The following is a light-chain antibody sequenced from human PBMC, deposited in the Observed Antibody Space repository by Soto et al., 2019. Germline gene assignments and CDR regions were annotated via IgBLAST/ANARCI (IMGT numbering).Light chain of an antibody. J-gene: IGKJ1*01. V-gene: IGKV1-5*03. CDR3: QQYGRSSPWT. Sequence: DIQMTQSPSTLSASVGDRVTITCRASQSVGSWLAWYQQKPGKAPKLLIYKASSLESGVPSRFSGRGSGTEFSLTISSLQPDDFASYHCQQYGRSSPWTFGQGTKVEIK. CDR2: KAS. CDR1: QSVGSW.